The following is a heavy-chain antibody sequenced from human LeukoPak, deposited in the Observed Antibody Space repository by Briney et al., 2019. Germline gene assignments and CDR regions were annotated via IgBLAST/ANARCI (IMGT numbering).Heavy chain of an antibody. J-gene: IGHJ4*02. CDR1: GGSISSYY. CDR3: ARHGAYGGGGPMGMFLFDY. V-gene: IGHV4-59*08. Sequence: SETLSLTCTVSGGSISSYYWSWIRQPPGKGLEWIGYIYYSGSTNYNPSLKSRVTISVDTSKNQFSLKLSSVTAADTAVYYCARHGAYGGGGPMGMFLFDYWGQGTLVTVSS. CDR2: IYYSGST. D-gene: IGHD2-15*01.